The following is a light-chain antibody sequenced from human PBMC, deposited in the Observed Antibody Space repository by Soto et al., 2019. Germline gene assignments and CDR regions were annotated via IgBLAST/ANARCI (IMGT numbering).Light chain of an antibody. CDR2: DVS. CDR1: SSDDGGYNY. J-gene: IGLJ1*01. Sequence: QSALTQPRSVSGSPGQSVTISCTGTSSDDGGYNYVSWYQQHPGKAPKLMIYDVSKRPSGVPDRFSGSKSGNTASLTISGLQAEDGADYYCCSYAGSYTFYVFGTGTKLTVL. V-gene: IGLV2-11*01. CDR3: CSYAGSYTFYV.